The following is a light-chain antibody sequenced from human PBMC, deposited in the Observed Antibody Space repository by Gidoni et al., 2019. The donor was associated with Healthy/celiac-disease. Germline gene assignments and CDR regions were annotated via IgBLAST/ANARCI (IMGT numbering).Light chain of an antibody. V-gene: IGKV3-11*01. CDR1: QRVSSY. J-gene: IGKJ3*01. CDR2: DAS. CDR3: QQRSNWGFT. Sequence: EIVLTQSPATLSLSPGERATLSCRASQRVSSYLAWYQQKPGQAPRLLIYDASNRATGIPARFSGSGSGTDFILTISSLEPEDFAVYYCQQRSNWGFTFGPXTKVDIK.